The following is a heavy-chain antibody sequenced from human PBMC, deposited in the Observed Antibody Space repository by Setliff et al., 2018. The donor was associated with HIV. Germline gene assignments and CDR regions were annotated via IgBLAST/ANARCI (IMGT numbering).Heavy chain of an antibody. Sequence: GASVKVSCKASGDTFSNYAINWVRQAPGQGLEWMGGIIPIFGTANYAQNFLGRVTMTIDTSTSRAYMELRSLRSDDTAVYFCARLGSGWSDSYYYAMDIWGQGTTVTVSS. CDR1: GDTFSNYA. J-gene: IGHJ6*02. CDR3: ARLGSGWSDSYYYAMDI. V-gene: IGHV1-69*05. CDR2: IIPIFGTA. D-gene: IGHD6-19*01.